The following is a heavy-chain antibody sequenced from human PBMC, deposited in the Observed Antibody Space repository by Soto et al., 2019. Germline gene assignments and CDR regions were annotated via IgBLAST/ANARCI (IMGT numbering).Heavy chain of an antibody. CDR2: ISAYTGNT. V-gene: IGHV1-18*01. Sequence: QVKLVQSGGEVKKPGASVKISCKASGYTFSSYGISWVRKAPGQGLEWMGWISAYTGNTNYAQKFQGRVTMTTDTSTSTAYMELRSLRSDDTAIYYCARTLNEWLLGLEWGQGTLVTVSS. CDR1: GYTFSSYG. J-gene: IGHJ4*02. D-gene: IGHD3-3*01. CDR3: ARTLNEWLLGLE.